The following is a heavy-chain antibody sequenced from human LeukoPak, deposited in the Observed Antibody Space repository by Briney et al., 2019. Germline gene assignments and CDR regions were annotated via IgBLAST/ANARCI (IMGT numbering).Heavy chain of an antibody. CDR3: AKSNGYGLIDI. V-gene: IGHV4-4*07. D-gene: IGHD3-22*01. CDR2: VYTSGNT. Sequence: PSETLSLTCTVSGGSISSYYWSWIRQPAGKGLEWVGRVYTSGNTDYNPSLKSRVTMSVDTSKNQFSLKLTSVTAADTAVYYCAKSNGYGLIDIWGQGTMVTVSS. J-gene: IGHJ3*02. CDR1: GGSISSYY.